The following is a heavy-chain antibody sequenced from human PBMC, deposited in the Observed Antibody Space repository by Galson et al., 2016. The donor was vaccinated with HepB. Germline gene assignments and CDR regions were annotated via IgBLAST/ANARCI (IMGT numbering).Heavy chain of an antibody. CDR3: ARALYDSGLLFFDL. CDR2: IAHHGGSI. CDR1: GFAF. D-gene: IGHD3-10*01. V-gene: IGHV3-33*05. J-gene: IGHJ4*02. Sequence: SLRLSCAASGFAFMHWVRQAPGKGLEWVAVIAHHGGSIYYADSVRGRFTISRDNSENTVSLQMNSLRAEYTAVYYCARALYDSGLLFFDLWGQGTLVTVSS.